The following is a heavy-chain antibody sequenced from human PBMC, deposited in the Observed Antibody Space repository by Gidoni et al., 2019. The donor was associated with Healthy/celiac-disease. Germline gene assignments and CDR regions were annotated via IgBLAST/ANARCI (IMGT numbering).Heavy chain of an antibody. J-gene: IGHJ6*03. CDR2: IKQDGSEK. CDR1: GFTLSSYW. Sequence: EVQLVESGGGLVQPGGSLRLSCAASGFTLSSYWMSWVRQAPGKGLEWVANIKQDGSEKYYVDSVKGRFTISRDNAKNSLYLQMNSLRAEDTAVYYCARSVGGYYYYMDVWGKGTTVTVSS. CDR3: ARSVGGYYYYMDV. V-gene: IGHV3-7*01. D-gene: IGHD2-15*01.